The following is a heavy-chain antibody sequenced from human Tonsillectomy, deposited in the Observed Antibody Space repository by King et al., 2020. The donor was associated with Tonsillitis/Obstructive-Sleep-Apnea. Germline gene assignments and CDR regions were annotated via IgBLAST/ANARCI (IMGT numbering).Heavy chain of an antibody. V-gene: IGHV4-39*01. D-gene: IGHD2-8*01. J-gene: IGHJ4*02. CDR1: GGSISSSSYS. CDR3: ARLSCTSGTCDRGYFDY. Sequence: QLQESGPGLVKPSETLSLTCTVSGGSISSSSYSGGWIRQPPGKGLEWIGSIYHSGTTHYNPSLKSRVTISVDTSKNQFSLKLSSVTAADTAVYHCARLSCTSGTCDRGYFDYWGQRTLVTVSS. CDR2: IYHSGTT.